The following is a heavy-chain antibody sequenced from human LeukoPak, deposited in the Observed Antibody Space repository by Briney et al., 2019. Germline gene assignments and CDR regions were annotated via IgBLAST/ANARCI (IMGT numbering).Heavy chain of an antibody. CDR1: GFTFSSYG. J-gene: IGHJ4*02. V-gene: IGHV3-30*02. CDR2: IRYDGSNK. CDR3: AKDRISSTGDADY. Sequence: GGSLRLSCAASGFTFSSYGMHWVRQAPGKGLEWVAFIRYDGSNKYYADSVKGRFTISRDNSKNTLYLQMNSLRAEDTAVYYCAKDRISSTGDADYWGQGTLVTASS. D-gene: IGHD3-3*02.